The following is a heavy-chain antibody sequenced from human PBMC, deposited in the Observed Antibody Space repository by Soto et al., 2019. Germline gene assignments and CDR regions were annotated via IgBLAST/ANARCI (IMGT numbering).Heavy chain of an antibody. CDR3: ARAGVRGVTYYYYYMDV. Sequence: QVQLVQSGAEVKKPGASVKVSCKASGYTFTSYDINWVRQATGQGLEWMGWMNPNSGNTGYAQKFQGRFTMTRNTSISTAYMELSSLRSEDTAVYYCARAGVRGVTYYYYYMDVWGKGTTVTVSS. CDR1: GYTFTSYD. J-gene: IGHJ6*03. V-gene: IGHV1-8*01. D-gene: IGHD3-10*01. CDR2: MNPNSGNT.